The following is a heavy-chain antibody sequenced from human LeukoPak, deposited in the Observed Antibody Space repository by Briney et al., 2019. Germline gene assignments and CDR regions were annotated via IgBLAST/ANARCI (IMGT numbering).Heavy chain of an antibody. J-gene: IGHJ4*02. V-gene: IGHV3-53*01. Sequence: GGSLRLSCAASGFTVSSNFMSWVRQAPGKGLEWVSIIYSGGSTPYADSVKGRFTISRDNSKNTLYLQMNSLRAEDTAVYYCASPSGSRGVFLDYWGQGTLVTVSS. CDR3: ASPSGSRGVFLDY. CDR1: GFTVSSNF. D-gene: IGHD3-16*01. CDR2: IYSGGST.